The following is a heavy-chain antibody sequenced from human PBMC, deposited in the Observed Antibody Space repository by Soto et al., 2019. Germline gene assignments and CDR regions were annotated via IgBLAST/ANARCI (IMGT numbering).Heavy chain of an antibody. CDR2: INPNSGGT. D-gene: IGHD1-1*01. CDR3: AKQLGQGSFDI. Sequence: ASVKVSCKASGYTFTGYYMHWVRQAPGQGLEWMGRINPNSGGTNYAQKFQGRVTMTRDTSISTAYMDLSRLRSDDAAVYYCAKQLGQGSFDIWGQGTMVTVSS. CDR1: GYTFTGYY. V-gene: IGHV1-2*06. J-gene: IGHJ3*02.